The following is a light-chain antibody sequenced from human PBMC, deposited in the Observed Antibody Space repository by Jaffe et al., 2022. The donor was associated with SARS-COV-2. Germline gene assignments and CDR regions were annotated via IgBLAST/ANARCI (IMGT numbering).Light chain of an antibody. CDR1: SSDVGGYDY. Sequence: QSALTQPASVSGSPGQSITISCTGTSSDVGGYDYVSWYQHHPGTAPKLMIYEVTTRPSEVPDRFSGSKSGNTASLTISGLQAEDEADYYCSSYSSSGTDVVFGGGTKLTVL. CDR3: SSYSSSGTDVV. CDR2: EVT. J-gene: IGLJ2*01. V-gene: IGLV2-14*01.